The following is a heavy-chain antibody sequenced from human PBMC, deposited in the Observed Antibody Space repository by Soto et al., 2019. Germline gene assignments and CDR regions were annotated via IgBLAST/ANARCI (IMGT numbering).Heavy chain of an antibody. D-gene: IGHD4-17*01. J-gene: IGHJ5*02. CDR2: IYYSGST. V-gene: IGHV4-39*01. Sequence: SETLSLTCTVSGGSISSSSYYWGWIRQPPGKGLEWIGSIYYSGSTYYNPSLKSRVTISVDTSKNQFSLKLSSVTAADTAVYYCAARLTTGWFDPWGQGTLVTVSS. CDR3: AARLTTGWFDP. CDR1: GGSISSSSYY.